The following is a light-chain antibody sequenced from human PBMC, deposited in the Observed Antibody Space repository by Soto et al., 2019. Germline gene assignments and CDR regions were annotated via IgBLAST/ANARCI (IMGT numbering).Light chain of an antibody. J-gene: IGKJ3*01. CDR3: QQYQSLPFT. CDR2: DAS. Sequence: DIQMTQSPSSLSASVGDRVTITCQASQDISDYLNWYHQKPGKAPKFLIYDASYLETGVPSRFSGSGSGTDFTFTISRLQPEDIGTYYCQQYQSLPFTVGPGTTVDIK. V-gene: IGKV1-33*01. CDR1: QDISDY.